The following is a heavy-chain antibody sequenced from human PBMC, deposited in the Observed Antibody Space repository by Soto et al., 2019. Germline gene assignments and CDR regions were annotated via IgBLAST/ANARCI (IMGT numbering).Heavy chain of an antibody. D-gene: IGHD2-8*01. CDR2: IYWNEDK. CDR3: VHTVMVHTITGAHSFDF. Sequence: SGPTLVNTTQTVTLTCTFSAFSLSTNGVGVGWIRQPPGKPLEWLAVIYWNEDKRYSRSLKSRLSITKDTSKNQVVLTMTTMDPVDTATYYCVHTVMVHTITGAHSFDFRGPGILVTLST. V-gene: IGHV2-5*01. J-gene: IGHJ4*02. CDR1: AFSLSTNGVG.